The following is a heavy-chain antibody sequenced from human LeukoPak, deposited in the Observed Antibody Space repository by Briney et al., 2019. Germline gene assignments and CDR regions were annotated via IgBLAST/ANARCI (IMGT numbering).Heavy chain of an antibody. D-gene: IGHD3-10*01. CDR3: ARPPRGSGSYWVGYYYYYMDV. J-gene: IGHJ6*03. CDR1: GGSFSGYD. V-gene: IGHV4-34*01. CDR2: INHSGST. Sequence: SETLSLTCAVYGGSFSGYDWSWIRQPPGKGREWIGEINHSGSTNYNPSLKSRVTISVDTSKNQFSLKLSSVTAAATAVYYCARPPRGSGSYWVGYYYYYMDVWGKGTTVTISS.